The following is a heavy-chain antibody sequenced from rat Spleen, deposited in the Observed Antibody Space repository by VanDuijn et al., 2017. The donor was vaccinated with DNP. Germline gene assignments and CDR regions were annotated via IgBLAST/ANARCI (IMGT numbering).Heavy chain of an antibody. CDR1: GYSITSSSS. CDR2: INSAGST. J-gene: IGHJ2*01. CDR3: ARYTTGVDY. Sequence: EVQLQESGPGLLKPSQSLSLTCSVTGYSITSSSSWNWIRRFPGNKLEWMGYINSAGSTDYNPSLKGRISITRDTSKNQFFLQLNSVTTEDTATYYCARYTTGVDYWGQGVMVTVSS. V-gene: IGHV3-3*01. D-gene: IGHD1-11*01.